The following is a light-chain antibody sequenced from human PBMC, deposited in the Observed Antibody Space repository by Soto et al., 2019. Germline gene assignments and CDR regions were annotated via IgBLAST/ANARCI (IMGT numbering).Light chain of an antibody. Sequence: EIDMTQSPATLSVSPGETATLSCRASESVSSNLVWYQQKPGQAPRLLIYGSSTRATGIPARFSGSGSGTAFTLTISSLQPEDVALYYCYQYNNWPRTFGQGTKVEIK. V-gene: IGKV3D-15*01. CDR3: YQYNNWPRT. J-gene: IGKJ1*01. CDR2: GSS. CDR1: ESVSSN.